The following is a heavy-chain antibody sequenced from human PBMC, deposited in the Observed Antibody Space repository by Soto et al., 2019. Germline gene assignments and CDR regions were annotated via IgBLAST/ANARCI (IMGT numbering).Heavy chain of an antibody. J-gene: IGHJ6*02. CDR2: INPNSGGT. Sequence: ASVKVSCKASGGTFSSYTISWVRQAPGQGLEWMGRINPNSGGTNYAQKFQGWVTMTRDTSISTAYMELSRLRSDDTAVYYCARGALGATYPYGMDVWGQGTTVTVSS. CDR3: ARGALGATYPYGMDV. V-gene: IGHV1-2*04. D-gene: IGHD1-26*01. CDR1: GGTFSSYT.